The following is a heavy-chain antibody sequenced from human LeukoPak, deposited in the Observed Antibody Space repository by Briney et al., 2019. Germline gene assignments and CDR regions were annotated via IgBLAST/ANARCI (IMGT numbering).Heavy chain of an antibody. CDR3: ARRERDDFWSGYYGDR. CDR2: ISSSGSTI. J-gene: IGHJ4*02. Sequence: GGSLRLSCAASGSTFSSYEMNWVRQAPGKGLEWVSYISSSGSTIYYADSVKGRFTISRDNAKNSLYLQMNSLRAEDTAVYYCARRERDDFWSGYYGDRWGQGTLVTVSS. CDR1: GSTFSSYE. V-gene: IGHV3-48*03. D-gene: IGHD3-3*01.